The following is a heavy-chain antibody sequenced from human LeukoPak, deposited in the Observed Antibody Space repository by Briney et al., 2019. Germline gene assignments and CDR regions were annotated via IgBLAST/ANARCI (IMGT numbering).Heavy chain of an antibody. V-gene: IGHV1-2*02. CDR1: GYTFTGYY. D-gene: IGHD3-10*01. CDR3: ARGPTIMVRGVRFDY. CDR2: INPNSGGT. J-gene: IGHJ4*02. Sequence: ASVKVSCKASGYTFTGYYMHWVRQAPGQGLEWMGWINPNSGGTNYAQKFQGRVTMTRDTSISTAYMELSRLRSDDTAVYYCARGPTIMVRGVRFDYWGQGTLVTVSS.